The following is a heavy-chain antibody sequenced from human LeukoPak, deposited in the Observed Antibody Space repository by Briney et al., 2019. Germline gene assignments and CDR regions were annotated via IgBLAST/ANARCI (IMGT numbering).Heavy chain of an antibody. V-gene: IGHV3-23*01. CDR3: AKDKAWYYDSSGYPNWFDP. CDR1: GFTVSNNY. J-gene: IGHJ5*02. D-gene: IGHD3-22*01. CDR2: ISGSGGST. Sequence: GGSLRLSCAASGFTVSNNYMRWVRQAPGKGLEWVSAISGSGGSTYHADSVKGRFTISRDNSKNTLYLQMNSLRAEDTAVYYCAKDKAWYYDSSGYPNWFDPWGQGTLVTVSS.